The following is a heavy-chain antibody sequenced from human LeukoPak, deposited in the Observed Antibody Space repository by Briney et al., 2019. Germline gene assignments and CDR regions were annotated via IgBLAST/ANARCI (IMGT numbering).Heavy chain of an antibody. V-gene: IGHV3-23*01. CDR1: GFTFRSYN. Sequence: GGSLRLSCVASGFTFRSYNMRWVRQAPGKGLEWVSAISDSGDRTDYADSVKGRFTISRDNSKNTLYLQMNSLRAEDTAVYYCAKVKGWATMIVVAFDYWGQGTLVTVSS. J-gene: IGHJ4*02. CDR3: AKVKGWATMIVVAFDY. CDR2: ISDSGDRT. D-gene: IGHD3-22*01.